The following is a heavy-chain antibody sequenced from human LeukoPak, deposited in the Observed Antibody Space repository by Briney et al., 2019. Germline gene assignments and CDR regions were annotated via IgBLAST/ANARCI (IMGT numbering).Heavy chain of an antibody. CDR3: ARGTAVTALSGF. J-gene: IGHJ4*02. V-gene: IGHV3-30*09. Sequence: GRSLRLSCAASGFTFSSYTMHWVRQAPGKGLEWVAAISDDATYTYYSASVKGRFAISRDNSKKTLYLQMNNPTTDDKAVYYCARGTAVTALSGFWGQGTLVTVSS. CDR2: ISDDATYT. CDR1: GFTFSSYT. D-gene: IGHD4-17*01.